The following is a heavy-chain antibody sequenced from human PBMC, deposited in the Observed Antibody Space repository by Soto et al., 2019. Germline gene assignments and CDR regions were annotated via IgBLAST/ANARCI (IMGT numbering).Heavy chain of an antibody. CDR1: GLTFSNVW. V-gene: IGHV3-15*01. CDR3: AITAMINRDSSTSFDY. Sequence: EVQLVESGGGSVKPGGSLRLSCAASGLTFSNVWMTWVRQAPGKGLEWVGRIKSKSDGETADVAAPVKARFTISRDDSKNTVFLEMNSLKREDTALYYCAITAMINRDSSTSFDYWGRGTQVTVSS. CDR2: IKSKSDGETA. J-gene: IGHJ4*02. D-gene: IGHD5-18*01.